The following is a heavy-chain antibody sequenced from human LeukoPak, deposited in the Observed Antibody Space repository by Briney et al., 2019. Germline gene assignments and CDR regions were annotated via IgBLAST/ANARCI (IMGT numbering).Heavy chain of an antibody. D-gene: IGHD4-23*01. CDR3: AREPTLVAPSIWFDL. CDR1: AYTFTNYG. Sequence: RASVKVSCKASAYTFTNYGITWVRQAPGQGPEWMGWISAYNGDTNFAQKFQGRVSMTTDTSTSTAYMELRSLRSDDTAVYYCAREPTLVAPSIWFDLWRRGTLVTVSS. CDR2: ISAYNGDT. J-gene: IGHJ5*02. V-gene: IGHV1-18*01.